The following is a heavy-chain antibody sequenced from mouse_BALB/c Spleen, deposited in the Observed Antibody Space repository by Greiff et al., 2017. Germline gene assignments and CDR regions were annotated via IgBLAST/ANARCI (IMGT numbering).Heavy chain of an antibody. Sequence: VQLQESGPELVKPGASVKISCKASGYAFSSSWMNWVKQRPGQGLEWIGRIYPGDGDTNYNGKFKGKATLTADKSSSTAYMQLSSLTSVDSAVYFCARSRGYDYDEDYFDYWGQGTTLTVSS. D-gene: IGHD2-4*01. CDR3: ARSRGYDYDEDYFDY. CDR1: GYAFSSSW. J-gene: IGHJ2*01. V-gene: IGHV1-82*01. CDR2: IYPGDGDT.